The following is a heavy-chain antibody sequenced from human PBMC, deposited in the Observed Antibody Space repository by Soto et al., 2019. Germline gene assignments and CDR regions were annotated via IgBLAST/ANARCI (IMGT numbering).Heavy chain of an antibody. CDR1: GGSFSGYY. J-gene: IGHJ4*02. CDR2: INHSGST. V-gene: IGHV4-34*01. CDR3: ASIISITGTVATDY. Sequence: SETLSLTCAVYGGSFSGYYWSWIRQPPGKGLEWIGEINHSGSTNYNPSLKSRVTISVDTSKNQFSLKLSSVTAADTAVYYCASIISITGTVATDYWGQGTLVTVS. D-gene: IGHD1-7*01.